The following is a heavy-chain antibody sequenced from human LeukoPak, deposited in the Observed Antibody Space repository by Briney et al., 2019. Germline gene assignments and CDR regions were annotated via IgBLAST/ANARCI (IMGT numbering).Heavy chain of an antibody. J-gene: IGHJ6*03. V-gene: IGHV3-7*01. D-gene: IGHD2-15*01. CDR1: GFTFSSYW. CDR2: IKQDGSEK. Sequence: GGSLRLSCAASGFTFSSYWISWVRQAPGKGLEWVANIKQDGSEKYYVDSVKGRFTISRDNAKNSLYLQMNSLRAEDTAVYYCAREGPDSDSYYYMDVWGKGTTVTVSS. CDR3: AREGPDSDSYYYMDV.